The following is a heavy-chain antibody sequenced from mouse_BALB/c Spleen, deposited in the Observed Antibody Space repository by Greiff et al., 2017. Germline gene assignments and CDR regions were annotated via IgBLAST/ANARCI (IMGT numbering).Heavy chain of an antibody. CDR1: GFTFSSFG. Sequence: EVHLVESGGGLVQPGGSRKLSCAASGFTFSSFGMHWVRQAPEKGLEWVAYISSGSSTIYYADTVKGRFTISRDNPKNTLFLQMTSLRSEDTAMYYCARWGYDYDGWFAYWGQGTLVTVSA. D-gene: IGHD2-4*01. V-gene: IGHV5-17*02. CDR2: ISSGSSTI. J-gene: IGHJ3*01. CDR3: ARWGYDYDGWFAY.